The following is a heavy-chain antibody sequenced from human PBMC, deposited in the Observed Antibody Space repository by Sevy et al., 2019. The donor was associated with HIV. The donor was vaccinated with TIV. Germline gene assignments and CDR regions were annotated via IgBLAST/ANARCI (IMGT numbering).Heavy chain of an antibody. V-gene: IGHV3-30-3*01. CDR1: GFTFSTHA. CDR3: ARDLGYESTGYLPLFDN. CDR2: ISYDGIIE. D-gene: IGHD3-22*01. J-gene: IGHJ4*02. Sequence: GGSLRLSCAASGFTFSTHAMHWVRQAPGKGLEWVAIISYDGIIEYYPDSVKGRFTISRDDSKNTLYLQMNSLRSEDTALYYCARDLGYESTGYLPLFDNWGQGTLVTVSS.